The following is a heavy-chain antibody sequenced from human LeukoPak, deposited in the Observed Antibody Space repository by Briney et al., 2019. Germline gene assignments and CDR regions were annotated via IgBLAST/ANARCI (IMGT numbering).Heavy chain of an antibody. CDR3: ARDGGLLWFGELLYGNWFDP. CDR1: GGSISSYS. V-gene: IGHV4-34*01. J-gene: IGHJ5*02. CDR2: INHSGST. Sequence: SETLSLTCTVSGGSISSYSWSWIRQPPGKGLEWIGEINHSGSTNYNPSLKSRVTISVDTSKNQFSLKLSSVTAADTAVYYCARDGGLLWFGELLYGNWFDPWGQGTLVTVSS. D-gene: IGHD3-10*01.